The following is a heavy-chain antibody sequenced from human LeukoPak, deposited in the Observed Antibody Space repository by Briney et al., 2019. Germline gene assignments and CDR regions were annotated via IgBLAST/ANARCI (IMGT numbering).Heavy chain of an antibody. Sequence: GGSLRLSCAASGFTFSSYAMSWVRQAPGKGLEWVSAISSSGSIIYYADSVKGRFTISRDNAKNALYLQMDSLRAEDTAVYYCATAGMGIAMVQGFYWGQGALVTVSS. J-gene: IGHJ4*02. CDR3: ATAGMGIAMVQGFY. V-gene: IGHV3-23*01. CDR2: ISSSGSII. CDR1: GFTFSSYA. D-gene: IGHD2/OR15-2a*01.